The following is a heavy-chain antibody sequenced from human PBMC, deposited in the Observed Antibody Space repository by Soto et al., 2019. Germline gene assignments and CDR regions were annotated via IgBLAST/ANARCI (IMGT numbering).Heavy chain of an antibody. CDR2: IYYRGST. CDR1: DGSISTYY. V-gene: IGHV4-59*01. Sequence: QVQLQESGPGLVKPSETLSLTCTVSDGSISTYYWSWIRQPPGKGLEWIGYIYYRGSTNYNPSLKSRSTTSVDPSKDQFSLKRSSVTAADTALYFCARTYYYGSGRWFFDLWGRGTLVTVSS. J-gene: IGHJ2*01. D-gene: IGHD3-10*01. CDR3: ARTYYYGSGRWFFDL.